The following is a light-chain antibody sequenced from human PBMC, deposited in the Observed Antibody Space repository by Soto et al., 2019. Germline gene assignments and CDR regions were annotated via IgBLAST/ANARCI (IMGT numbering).Light chain of an antibody. CDR1: QTVGRY. J-gene: IGKJ5*01. V-gene: IGKV3-11*01. Sequence: DIVLXQSXATLSLSPGDRVTLSXXASQTVGRYLGWYQHSPGQGPRLLVYDASNRATGVPARFSGSGSETDFTLTISSLEPEDFAVYYCQQRLHWPITFGQGTRLEI. CDR3: QQRLHWPIT. CDR2: DAS.